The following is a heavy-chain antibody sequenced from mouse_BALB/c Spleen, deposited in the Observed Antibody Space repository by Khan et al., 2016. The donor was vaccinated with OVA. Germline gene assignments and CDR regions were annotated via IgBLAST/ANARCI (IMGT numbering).Heavy chain of an antibody. D-gene: IGHD1-1*01. Sequence: EVELVESGGDVVKPGGSLKLSCAASGFTFSTYGMSWVRQTPDKRLEWVATVSTGGHYTYYPDTVKGRFTISRDNAKNTLYLQMSSLKSEDTAIFYIERLAYYSDSEGFAYWGQGTLATVSA. J-gene: IGHJ3*01. CDR3: ERLAYYSDSEGFAY. CDR2: VSTGGHYT. V-gene: IGHV5-6*01. CDR1: GFTFSTYG.